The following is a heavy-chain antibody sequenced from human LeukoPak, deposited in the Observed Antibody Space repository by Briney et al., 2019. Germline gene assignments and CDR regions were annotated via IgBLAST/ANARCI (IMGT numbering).Heavy chain of an antibody. V-gene: IGHV4-61*01. D-gene: IGHD5/OR15-5a*01. CDR3: ARLSLLAGGYYYYYGMDV. CDR1: GGSVSSSSYY. J-gene: IGHJ6*02. CDR2: IYYSGST. Sequence: SETLSLTCTVSGGSVSSSSYYWGWIRQPPGKGLEWIGYIYYSGSTNYNPSLKSRVTISVDTSKNQFSLKLSSVTAADTAVYYCARLSLLAGGYYYYYGMDVWGQGTTVTVSS.